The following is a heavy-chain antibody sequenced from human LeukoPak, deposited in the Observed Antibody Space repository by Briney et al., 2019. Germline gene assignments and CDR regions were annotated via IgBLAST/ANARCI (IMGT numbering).Heavy chain of an antibody. J-gene: IGHJ4*02. CDR2: IYTSGST. CDR1: GGSISSYY. V-gene: IGHV4-4*07. D-gene: IGHD3-16*01. Sequence: SETLSLTCTVSGGSISSYYWSWIRQPAGKGLEWIGRIYTSGSTNYNPFLKSRVTMSVDTSKNQFPLKLSSVTAADTAVYYCARGGLYLYYFDYWGQGTLVTVSS. CDR3: ARGGLYLYYFDY.